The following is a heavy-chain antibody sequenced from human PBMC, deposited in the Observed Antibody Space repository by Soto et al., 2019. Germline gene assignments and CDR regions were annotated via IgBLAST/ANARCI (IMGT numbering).Heavy chain of an antibody. J-gene: IGHJ1*01. D-gene: IGHD6-19*01. V-gene: IGHV3-23*01. CDR1: GFTFSSYA. CDR2: ISGSGDST. Sequence: GGSLRLSCAGSGFTFSSYAMSWVRQAPGKGLEWVSGISGSGDSTYYADSVKGRFTISRDNSKNTLYLQMNSLRAEDTAVYYCAKGVPGIAVAGTGYFQHWGQGTLVTVSS. CDR3: AKGVPGIAVAGTGYFQH.